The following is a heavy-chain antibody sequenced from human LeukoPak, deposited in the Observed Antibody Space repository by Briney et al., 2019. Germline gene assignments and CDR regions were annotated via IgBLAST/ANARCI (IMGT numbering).Heavy chain of an antibody. CDR2: IKQDGSEK. J-gene: IGHJ4*02. CDR1: AFTFNNYW. CDR3: ARGGSYFDY. V-gene: IGHV3-7*01. D-gene: IGHD2-15*01. Sequence: PGGSLRLSCAASAFTFNNYWMSWVRQAPGKGLEWVANIKQDGSEKHYVDSVKGRFTISRDNAKNSLYVQMNSLRAEDTAVYYCARGGSYFDYWGQGTLVTVSS.